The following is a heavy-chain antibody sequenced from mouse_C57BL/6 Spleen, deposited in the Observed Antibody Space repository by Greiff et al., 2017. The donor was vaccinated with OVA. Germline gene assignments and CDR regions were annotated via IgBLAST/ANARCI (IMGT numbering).Heavy chain of an antibody. CDR2: IYPRSGNT. D-gene: IGHD1-1*01. V-gene: IGHV1-81*01. J-gene: IGHJ1*03. CDR3: ASPSYGSSEYFDF. Sequence: VQLQQSGAELARPGASVKLSCKASGYTFTSYGISWVKQRPGQGLEWIGEIYPRSGNTYYNEKFKGKATLTADKSSSTAYMELRSLTSEDSAVYFWASPSYGSSEYFDFWGTGTTVTVSS. CDR1: GYTFTSYG.